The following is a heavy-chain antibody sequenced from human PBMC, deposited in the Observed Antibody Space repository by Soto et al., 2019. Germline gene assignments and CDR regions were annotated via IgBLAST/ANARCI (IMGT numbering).Heavy chain of an antibody. D-gene: IGHD2-8*01. V-gene: IGHV4-39*01. J-gene: IGHJ5*02. CDR3: ATKGMARQNWFDP. Sequence: PSEILSLTCTVSGGSISSSSYYWGWIRQPPGKGLEWIGSTHYSGSTYYNPSLKSRVTISVDTSKNQFSLKVRSVTAADTAVYYCATKGMARQNWFDPWGQGTLVPISS. CDR2: THYSGST. CDR1: GGSISSSSYY.